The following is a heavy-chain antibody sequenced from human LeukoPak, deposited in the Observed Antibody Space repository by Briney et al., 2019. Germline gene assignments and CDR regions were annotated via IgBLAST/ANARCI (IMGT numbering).Heavy chain of an antibody. Sequence: GESLKISCKGSGSRFTSYWIGWVRQMPGKGLEWMGIIYPGDSDTRYSPSFQGQVTISADKSISTAYLQWSSLKASDTAMYYCARIYCGGDCFYYYYYMDVWGKGTAVTVSS. CDR1: GSRFTSYW. CDR3: ARIYCGGDCFYYYYYMDV. CDR2: IYPGDSDT. J-gene: IGHJ6*03. V-gene: IGHV5-51*01. D-gene: IGHD2-21*01.